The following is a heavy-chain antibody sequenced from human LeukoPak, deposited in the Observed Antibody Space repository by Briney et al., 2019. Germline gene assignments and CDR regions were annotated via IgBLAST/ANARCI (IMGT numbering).Heavy chain of an antibody. CDR2: INPNSGGT. D-gene: IGHD5-18*01. CDR3: ARSGYSYGDYYYYYMDV. Sequence: ASVKVSCTASGYTFTGYYMHWVRQAPGQGLEWMGWINPNSGGTNYAQKFQGRVTMTRDTSISTAYMELSRLRSDDTAVYYCARSGYSYGDYYYYYMDVWSKGTTVTVSS. J-gene: IGHJ6*03. V-gene: IGHV1-2*02. CDR1: GYTFTGYY.